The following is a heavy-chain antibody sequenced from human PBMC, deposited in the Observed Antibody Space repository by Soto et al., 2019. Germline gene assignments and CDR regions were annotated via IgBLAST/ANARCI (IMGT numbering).Heavy chain of an antibody. Sequence: ASETLSLTCTVSGGSISSYYWSWIRKPPGKGLEWIGYIYYSGSTNYNPSLKSRVTISVDTSKNQCSLKLSSVTAADTAVYYCARGHKASGSGSYTLDAFDIWGQGTMVTVSS. CDR1: GGSISSYY. J-gene: IGHJ3*02. CDR2: IYYSGST. D-gene: IGHD3-10*01. V-gene: IGHV4-59*01. CDR3: ARGHKASGSGSYTLDAFDI.